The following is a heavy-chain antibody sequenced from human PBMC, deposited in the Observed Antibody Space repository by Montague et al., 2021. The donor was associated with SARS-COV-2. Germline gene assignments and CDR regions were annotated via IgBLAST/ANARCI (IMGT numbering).Heavy chain of an antibody. CDR3: ARAQNICFIANCVNYFDL. J-gene: IGHJ4*02. V-gene: IGHV4-59*01. CDR1: GDSISRYY. CDR2: IYYSGST. D-gene: IGHD2-15*01. Sequence: SETLSLTCTVSGDSISRYYWTWIRQPPGKGLEWIGYIYYSGSTNYNPSLKSRVTISVDTSKNQFSLKLSSVTAADTARYYCARAQNICFIANCVNYFDLWGLGALVTVSS.